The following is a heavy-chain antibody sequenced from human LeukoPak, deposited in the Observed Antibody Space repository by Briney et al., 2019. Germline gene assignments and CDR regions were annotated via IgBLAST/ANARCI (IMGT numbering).Heavy chain of an antibody. CDR1: GFTFDDYF. Sequence: PGGSLRLSCAAAGFTFDDYFMGWVRQAPGKGLEWVSYITNSGYTMYYADSVRGRFTISKDDAKNSLYLHMSGLRAEDTAVYYCARSRARIAAAVYYFDYWGQGTPVTVSS. CDR2: ITNSGYTM. D-gene: IGHD6-13*01. V-gene: IGHV3-11*01. CDR3: ARSRARIAAAVYYFDY. J-gene: IGHJ4*02.